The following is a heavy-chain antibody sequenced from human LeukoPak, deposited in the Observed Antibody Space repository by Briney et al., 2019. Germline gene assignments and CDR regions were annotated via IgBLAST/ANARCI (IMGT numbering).Heavy chain of an antibody. V-gene: IGHV4-59*01. CDR3: ARGPYYTSSGFDY. D-gene: IGHD2-8*01. J-gene: IGHJ4*02. Sequence: SETLSLTCTVSGGSISPFYWSWIRQLPGKGLEFIGYIYNTENSHYNPSLRGRVTLSVDMSKNQFSLNLSSVTAADTAVYYCARGPYYTSSGFDYWGQGTLVTASS. CDR2: IYNTENS. CDR1: GGSISPFY.